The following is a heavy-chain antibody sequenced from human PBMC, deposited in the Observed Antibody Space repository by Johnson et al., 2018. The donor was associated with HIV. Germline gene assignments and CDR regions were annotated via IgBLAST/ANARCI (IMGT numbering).Heavy chain of an antibody. J-gene: IGHJ3*02. Sequence: QVQLVESGGGVVQPGRSLRLSCAASGFTFSSYAMHWVRQAPGKGLEWVAVISYYGSNKYYAGSVKGRFTISRYNSKNTLYLQMNSLRAEDTAVYYCARVEGSDAFDIWGHGTMVTVSS. D-gene: IGHD1-1*01. CDR3: ARVEGSDAFDI. CDR2: ISYYGSNK. CDR1: GFTFSSYA. V-gene: IGHV3-30*14.